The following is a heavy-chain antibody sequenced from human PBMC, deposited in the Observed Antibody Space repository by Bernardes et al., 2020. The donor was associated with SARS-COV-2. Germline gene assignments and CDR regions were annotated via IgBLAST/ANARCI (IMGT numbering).Heavy chain of an antibody. J-gene: IGHJ6*02. CDR1: GFTFNMYA. CDR3: AKSVRGYYAADV. D-gene: IGHD3-16*01. CDR2: ISGSGGSI. V-gene: IGHV3-23*01. Sequence: GWALRLSCAASGFTFNMYAMTWVRQAPGKGLEWVADISGSGGSIYYADSVKGRFTISRDNSNNTLYMQMSSLRAEDTAVYYCAKSVRGYYAADVWGPGTTVTVSS.